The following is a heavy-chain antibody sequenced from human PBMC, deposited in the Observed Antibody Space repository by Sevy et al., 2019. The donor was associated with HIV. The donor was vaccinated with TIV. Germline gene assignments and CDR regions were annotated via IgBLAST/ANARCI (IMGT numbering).Heavy chain of an antibody. CDR3: ARDLKYCSSASCYSPIDY. Sequence: GGSLRLSCAASGFTFSSYSMNWVRQAPGKGLEWVSSISSSSSYIFYADSVKGRFTVSRDNAENSLHLQMNSLRAEDTAVYYCARDLKYCSSASCYSPIDYWGQGTLVTVSS. CDR2: ISSSSSYI. J-gene: IGHJ4*02. V-gene: IGHV3-21*01. CDR1: GFTFSSYS. D-gene: IGHD2-2*01.